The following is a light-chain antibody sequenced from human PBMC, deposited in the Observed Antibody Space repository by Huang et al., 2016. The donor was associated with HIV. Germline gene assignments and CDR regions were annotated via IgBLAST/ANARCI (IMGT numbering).Light chain of an antibody. CDR1: QSVGSN. J-gene: IGKJ2*01. CDR2: DAY. V-gene: IGKV3-15*01. Sequence: EIVMTQSPATLSVSPGERAKVSCRTSQSVGSNLAWDQQKPGQAPRLLIYDAYTRATGVPARFSGSGSGTDFTLSISSLQSDDIAFYYCHQYKIWPPYTFGQGTKLEIK. CDR3: HQYKIWPPYT.